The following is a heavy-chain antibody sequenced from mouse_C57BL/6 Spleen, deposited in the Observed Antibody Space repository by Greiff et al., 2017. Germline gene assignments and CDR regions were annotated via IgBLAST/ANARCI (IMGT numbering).Heavy chain of an antibody. CDR1: GYTFTSYW. CDR2: IYPGSGST. CDR3: ASPRGSSYYAMDY. Sequence: QVQLQQPGAELVKPGASVKMSCKASGYTFTSYWITWVKQRPGQGLEWIGDIYPGSGSTNYNEKFKSKATLTVDTSSSTAYMQLSSLTSEDSAVYYCASPRGSSYYAMDYWGQGTSVTVSS. V-gene: IGHV1-55*01. D-gene: IGHD1-1*01. J-gene: IGHJ4*01.